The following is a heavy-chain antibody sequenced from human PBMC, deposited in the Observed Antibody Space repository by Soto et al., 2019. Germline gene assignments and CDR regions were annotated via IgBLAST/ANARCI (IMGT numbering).Heavy chain of an antibody. CDR3: ARVSSTSGYYYYYYYMDV. D-gene: IGHD2-2*01. Sequence: SETLSLTCTVSGGSISSYYWSWIRQPPGKGLEWIGYIYYSGSTNYNPSLKSRVTISVDTSKNQFSLKMSSVTAADTAVYYCARVSSTSGYYYYYYYMDVWGKGTTVTVSS. J-gene: IGHJ6*03. CDR2: IYYSGST. V-gene: IGHV4-59*01. CDR1: GGSISSYY.